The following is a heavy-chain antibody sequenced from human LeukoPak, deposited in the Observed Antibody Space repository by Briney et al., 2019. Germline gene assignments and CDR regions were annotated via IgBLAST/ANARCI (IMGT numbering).Heavy chain of an antibody. CDR1: GFTFNTYS. V-gene: IGHV3-21*06. D-gene: IGHD3-10*02. Sequence: GGSLRLSCAASGFTFNTYSMNWARQAPGKGLEWVSSIDSSSGYMFYADSVKGRFIISRDNAKNSLYLQMNSLRAEDTAVYYCAELGITMIGGVWGKGTTVTISS. CDR2: IDSSSGYM. CDR3: AELGITMIGGV. J-gene: IGHJ6*04.